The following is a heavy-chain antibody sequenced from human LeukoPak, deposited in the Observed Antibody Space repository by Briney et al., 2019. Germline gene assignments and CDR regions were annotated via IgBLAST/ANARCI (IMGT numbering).Heavy chain of an antibody. Sequence: GGSLRLSCAASGFTFSSYGMHWVRQAPGKGLEWVEVIWYDGSNKYYADSVKGRFTISRDNSKNTLYLQMNSLRAEDTAVYYCARFQPDGGNSELDYWGQGTLVTVSS. D-gene: IGHD4-23*01. CDR1: GFTFSSYG. J-gene: IGHJ4*02. CDR3: ARFQPDGGNSELDY. V-gene: IGHV3-33*01. CDR2: IWYDGSNK.